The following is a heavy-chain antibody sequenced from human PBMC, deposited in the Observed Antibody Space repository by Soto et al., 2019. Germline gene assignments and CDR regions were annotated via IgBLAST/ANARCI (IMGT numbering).Heavy chain of an antibody. D-gene: IGHD2-15*01. CDR1: GYSFPSHG. J-gene: IGHJ3*02. CDR3: ARAVGYSYAFDI. V-gene: IGHV1-18*04. CDR2: ISGYNGNT. Sequence: ASVKVSCKASGYSFPSHGISWVRQAPGQGLEWMGWISGYNGNTNYAQNLQGRVTMTTDTSTSTAYMELRSLRSDDTAVYYCARAVGYSYAFDIWGRGTMVTVSS.